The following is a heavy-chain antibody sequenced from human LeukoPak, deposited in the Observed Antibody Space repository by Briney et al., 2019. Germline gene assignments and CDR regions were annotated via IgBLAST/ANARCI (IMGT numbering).Heavy chain of an antibody. CDR3: AKDYSSGWYGYFDY. Sequence: GGSLRLSCAASGFTFDDYAMHWVRQAPGKGLERVSGISRNSGSIRYADSVKGRFTISRDNAKHSLYLQMISLRAEDASLYYCAKDYSSGWYGYFDYWGEGTLVTVSS. J-gene: IGHJ4*02. CDR1: GFTFDDYA. CDR2: ISRNSGSI. D-gene: IGHD6-19*01. V-gene: IGHV3-9*01.